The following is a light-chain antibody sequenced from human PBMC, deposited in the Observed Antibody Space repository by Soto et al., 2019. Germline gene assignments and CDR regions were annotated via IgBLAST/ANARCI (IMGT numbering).Light chain of an antibody. CDR3: SSYTSSSTLL. Sequence: QSALTQPASVSGSLGQSITISCTGTSSDVGGYNYVSWYQQHPGKAPKLIIYDVSHRPSGVSNRFSGSKSGNTASLTISGLQSEDEADYYCSSYTSSSTLLFGTGTKLTVL. V-gene: IGLV2-14*01. CDR2: DVS. CDR1: SSDVGGYNY. J-gene: IGLJ1*01.